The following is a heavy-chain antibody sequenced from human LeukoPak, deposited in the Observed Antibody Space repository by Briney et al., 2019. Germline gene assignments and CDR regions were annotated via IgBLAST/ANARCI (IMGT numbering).Heavy chain of an antibody. Sequence: GASVKVSCKASGYTFTGYYMHWVRQAPGQGLEWMGWINPNSGGTNYAQKFQGRVTMTRDTSISTAYMELSRLRSDDTAVYYCARGGYYDSSGYYRDSWGPGSLVTVSS. CDR3: ARGGYYDSSGYYRDS. D-gene: IGHD3-22*01. CDR2: INPNSGGT. J-gene: IGHJ4*02. V-gene: IGHV1-2*02. CDR1: GYTFTGYY.